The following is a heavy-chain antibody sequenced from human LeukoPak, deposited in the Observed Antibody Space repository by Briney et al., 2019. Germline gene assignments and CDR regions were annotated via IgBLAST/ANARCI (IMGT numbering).Heavy chain of an antibody. V-gene: IGHV5-51*01. CDR1: GYSFTSYS. Sequence: GESLKFSCKASGYSFTSYSFGWVRQMPGKGLEWMGIIYPGDSDTRYSPSFQGQVTISADKSISTAYLQWSSLKASDTAKYYCATHETYAVRYSTPFHYWGQGTLVTVSS. J-gene: IGHJ4*02. CDR3: ATHETYAVRYSTPFHY. CDR2: IYPGDSDT. D-gene: IGHD1-14*01.